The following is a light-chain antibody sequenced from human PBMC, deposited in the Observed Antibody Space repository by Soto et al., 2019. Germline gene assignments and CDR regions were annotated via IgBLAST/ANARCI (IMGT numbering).Light chain of an antibody. CDR2: GAS. Sequence: EIVLTQSPGTLSLSPGERATLSCRASQSVSSSYLAWYQQKPGQAPRLLIYGASSRATGIPDRFSGSGSGTDFTLTISRPXPEDFAVYYCQQYGSSPPWTFGQGTKVEIK. V-gene: IGKV3-20*01. CDR3: QQYGSSPPWT. J-gene: IGKJ1*01. CDR1: QSVSSSY.